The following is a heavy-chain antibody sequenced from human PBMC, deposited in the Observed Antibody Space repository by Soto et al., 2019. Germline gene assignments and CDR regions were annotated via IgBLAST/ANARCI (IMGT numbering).Heavy chain of an antibody. CDR3: ARETVYGDYDY. D-gene: IGHD4-17*01. CDR2: INAGNGNT. CDR1: GYTFTSYA. J-gene: IGHJ4*02. V-gene: IGHV1-3*01. Sequence: ASVKVSCKASGYTFTSYAMHWVRQAPGQRLEWMGWINAGNGNTKYSQEFQGRVTITRDTSASTAYMELSSLRSEDTAVYYCARETVYGDYDYWGQGTLVTVSS.